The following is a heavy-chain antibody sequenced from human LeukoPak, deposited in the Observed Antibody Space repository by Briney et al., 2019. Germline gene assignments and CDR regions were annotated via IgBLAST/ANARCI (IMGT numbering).Heavy chain of an antibody. D-gene: IGHD4-17*01. Sequence: PSETLSLTCAVYGGSFSGYYWSWIRQPPGKGLEWIGEINHSGSTNYNPSLKSRVTISVDTSKNQFSLKLSSVTAADTAVYYRARGAVTHYYYYYMDVWGKGTTVTVSS. CDR1: GGSFSGYY. V-gene: IGHV4-34*01. CDR3: ARGAVTHYYYYYMDV. CDR2: INHSGST. J-gene: IGHJ6*03.